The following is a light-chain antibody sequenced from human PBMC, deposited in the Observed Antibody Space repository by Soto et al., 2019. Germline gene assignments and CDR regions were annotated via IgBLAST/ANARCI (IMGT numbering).Light chain of an antibody. J-gene: IGKJ1*01. Sequence: DIQLTQSPSSLSASVGDRVTITCRASQSISNFLNWYQQKPGQAPKLLISSASNVQSGVPSRFSGRGSGTEFTLTISGLQPEESASYCCQQSYNFPRTFGQGTKVEI. V-gene: IGKV1-39*01. CDR2: SAS. CDR3: QQSYNFPRT. CDR1: QSISNF.